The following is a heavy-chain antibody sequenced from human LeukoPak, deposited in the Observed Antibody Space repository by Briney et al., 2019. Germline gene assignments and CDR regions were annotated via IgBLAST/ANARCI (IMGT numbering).Heavy chain of an antibody. CDR2: IIPIFGTA. V-gene: IGHV1-69*13. Sequence: GASVKVSCKASGGTFSSYAISWVRQAPGQGLEWMGGIIPIFGTANYAQKFQGRVTITADESTSTAYMELSSLRSEDTAVYYCARADYVSPDSYYYGMDVWGQGTTVTVSS. D-gene: IGHD3-16*01. CDR3: ARADYVSPDSYYYGMDV. CDR1: GGTFSSYA. J-gene: IGHJ6*02.